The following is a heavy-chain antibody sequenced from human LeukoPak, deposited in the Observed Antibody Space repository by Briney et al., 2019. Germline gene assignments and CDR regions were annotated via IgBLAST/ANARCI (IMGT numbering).Heavy chain of an antibody. Sequence: GESQQISCKGSGYSFTSYWIGWVRQMPGKGLEWMGIIYPGDSDTRYSPSFQGQVTISADKSISTAYLQWSSLKASDTAIYYCARHLELWHLIDYWGQGTLVTVSS. V-gene: IGHV5-51*01. CDR2: IYPGDSDT. J-gene: IGHJ4*02. CDR1: GYSFTSYW. CDR3: ARHLELWHLIDY. D-gene: IGHD5-18*01.